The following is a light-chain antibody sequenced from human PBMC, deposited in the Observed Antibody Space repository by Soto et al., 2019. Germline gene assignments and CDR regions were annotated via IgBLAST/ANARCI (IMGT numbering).Light chain of an antibody. J-gene: IGKJ2*01. CDR2: GAS. V-gene: IGKV3-20*01. Sequence: EIVLTQSPGTLSLSPGERATLSCRASQSVSSSYLAWYQQKPGQAPRLLIYGASIRATGIPDRFSGSGSGTDFTLTISRLEPEDFAVYYCQQYGSPLYTFGQGTKLEIK. CDR1: QSVSSSY. CDR3: QQYGSPLYT.